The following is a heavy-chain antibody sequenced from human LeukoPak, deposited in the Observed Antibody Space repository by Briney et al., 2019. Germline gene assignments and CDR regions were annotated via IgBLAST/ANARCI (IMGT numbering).Heavy chain of an antibody. CDR3: ARGVEPLAANTLAY. CDR1: GFTPITND. CDR2: LYSDGNT. Sequence: PGGSLRLSCAASGFTPITNDMTWARQAPGKGLEWVSVLYSDGNTKYADSVQGRFTISRDNSKNTLYLEMNSLSPDDTAVYYCARGVEPLAANTLAYWGQGTLVTVSS. J-gene: IGHJ4*02. D-gene: IGHD3-16*01. V-gene: IGHV3-53*01.